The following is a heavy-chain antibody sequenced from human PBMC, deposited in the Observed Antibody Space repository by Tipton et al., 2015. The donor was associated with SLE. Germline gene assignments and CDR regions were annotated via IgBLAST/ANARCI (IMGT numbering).Heavy chain of an antibody. V-gene: IGHV4-34*01. CDR1: DGSFTHYF. Sequence: TLSLTCAVYDGSFTHYFWSWIRQSPGKGLEWIGDVSHTGRTTYNPSLKSRITISLDTPKNQFSLGMKSVTAADTAVYYCARDRGRTLTVTRDAAWFAPWGQGTEVSVSS. CDR2: VSHTGRT. J-gene: IGHJ5*02. CDR3: ARDRGRTLTVTRDAAWFAP. D-gene: IGHD4-17*01.